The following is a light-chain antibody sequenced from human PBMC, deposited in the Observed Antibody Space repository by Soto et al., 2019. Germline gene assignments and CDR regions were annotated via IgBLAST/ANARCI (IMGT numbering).Light chain of an antibody. Sequence: ETVLTQSTATLSLSPGESATLSCRASQSVSSNLAWYQQKPGQGPRLLIYGASSRATGIPDRLSGSGSGTDFTLTISRLEPEDFAVYYCSLRTFGQGTKVDIK. CDR1: QSVSSN. CDR2: GAS. V-gene: IGKV3-20*01. J-gene: IGKJ1*01. CDR3: SLRT.